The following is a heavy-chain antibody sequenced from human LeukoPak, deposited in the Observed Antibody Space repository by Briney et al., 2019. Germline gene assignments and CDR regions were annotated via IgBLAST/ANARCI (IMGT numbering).Heavy chain of an antibody. V-gene: IGHV4-39*07. CDR1: GGSISSSSYY. Sequence: SETLSLTCTVSGGSISSSSYYWGWIRQPPGKGLEWIGSIYYSGSTYYHPSLKSRVTISVDPSKNQFSLKVSSVNAADTAVYYCGRGAAAGTNWFDPWGQGPLVRVSS. CDR3: GRGAAAGTNWFDP. J-gene: IGHJ5*02. CDR2: IYYSGST. D-gene: IGHD6-13*01.